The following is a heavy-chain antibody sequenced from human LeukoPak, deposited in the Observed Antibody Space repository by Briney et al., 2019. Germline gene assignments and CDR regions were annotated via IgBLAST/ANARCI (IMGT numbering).Heavy chain of an antibody. CDR2: ISSSSSYI. CDR3: AGGYSSSWYTFDP. D-gene: IGHD6-13*01. J-gene: IGHJ5*02. CDR1: GLTFSSYN. Sequence: GGSLRLSCAASGLTFSSYNMNWVRQAPGKGLEWVSSISSSSSYIYYADSMKGRFTISRDNAKSSVYLQVNSLRAEDTAVYYCAGGYSSSWYTFDPWGQGTLVTVSS. V-gene: IGHV3-21*01.